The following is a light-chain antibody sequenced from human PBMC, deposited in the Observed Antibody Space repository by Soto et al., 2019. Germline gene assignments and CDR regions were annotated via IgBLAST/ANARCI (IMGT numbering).Light chain of an antibody. Sequence: QLVLTQPPSVSGAPGQRVTISCTGSSSNIGAGYDVHWYQQLPGTAPKLLIYGNSNRPSGVPDRFSGSKSATSASLAITGLQAEDEADYYCQSYDSSLSGSEVFGGGTKVTVL. CDR1: SSNIGAGYD. CDR3: QSYDSSLSGSEV. V-gene: IGLV1-40*01. CDR2: GNS. J-gene: IGLJ2*01.